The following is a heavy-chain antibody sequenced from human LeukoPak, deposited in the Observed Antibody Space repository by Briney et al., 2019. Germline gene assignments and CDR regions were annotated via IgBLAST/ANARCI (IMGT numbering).Heavy chain of an antibody. D-gene: IGHD4-17*01. CDR2: ISSSGSTI. CDR1: GFTFSDYY. V-gene: IGHV3-11*01. CDR3: AKLDYGDYHYEPFDY. Sequence: PGGSLRLSCAASGFTFSDYYMSWIRQAPGKGLEWVSYISSSGSTIYYADSVKGRFTISRDNSKNTLYLQMNSLRAEDTAVYYCAKLDYGDYHYEPFDYWGQGTLVTVSS. J-gene: IGHJ4*02.